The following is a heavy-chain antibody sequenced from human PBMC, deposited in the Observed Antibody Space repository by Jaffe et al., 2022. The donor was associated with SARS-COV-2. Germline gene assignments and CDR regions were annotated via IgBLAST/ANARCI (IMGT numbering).Heavy chain of an antibody. CDR1: GGSISSGSYY. CDR2: IYTSGST. V-gene: IGHV4-61*02. Sequence: QVQLQESGPGLVKPSQTLSLTCTVSGGSISSGSYYWSWIRQPAGKGLEWIGRIYTSGSTNYNPSLKSRVTISVDTSKNQFSLKLSSVTAADTAVYYCAREGARGYDFWSGYFLDYWGQGTLVTVSS. D-gene: IGHD3-3*01. J-gene: IGHJ4*02. CDR3: AREGARGYDFWSGYFLDY.